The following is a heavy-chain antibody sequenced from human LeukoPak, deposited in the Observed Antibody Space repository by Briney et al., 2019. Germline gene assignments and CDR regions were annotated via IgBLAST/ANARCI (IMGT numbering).Heavy chain of an antibody. CDR3: ARGGSYYDILTGYRYYYYYYYMDV. J-gene: IGHJ6*03. CDR1: GYTFTSYD. V-gene: IGHV1-8*01. Sequence: GASVKVSCKASGYTFTSYDINWVRQATGQGLEWMGWMNPNSGNTGYAQKFQGRVTMTRNTSISTAYMELSSLRSEDTAVYYCARGGSYYDILTGYRYYYYYYYMDVWGKGTTVTVSS. CDR2: MNPNSGNT. D-gene: IGHD3-9*01.